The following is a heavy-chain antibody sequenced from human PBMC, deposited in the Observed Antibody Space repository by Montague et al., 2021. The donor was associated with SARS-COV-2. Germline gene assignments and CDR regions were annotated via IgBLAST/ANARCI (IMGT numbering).Heavy chain of an antibody. J-gene: IGHJ3*02. CDR2: VHYTGTT. CDR1: GWSITGGDWN. V-gene: IGHV4-39*01. D-gene: IGHD1-1*01. Sequence: SETLSLTCTRLGWSITGGDWNRSCLNHTHERGLDGVGCVHYTGTTSYNASLKSRLTISVDTSENQFSLKMTSVTASDTAVYYCARHRANAGSFDIWGQGTMVTVSS. CDR3: ARHRANAGSFDI.